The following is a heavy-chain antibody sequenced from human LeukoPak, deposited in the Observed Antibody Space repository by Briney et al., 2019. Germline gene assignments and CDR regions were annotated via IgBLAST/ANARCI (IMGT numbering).Heavy chain of an antibody. CDR1: GGSFSGYY. CDR2: INHSGST. Sequence: SETLSLTCAVYGGSFSGYYWSWIRQPPGKGLEWIGEINHSGSTNYNPSLKSRVTISVDTSKNQFSLKLSSVTAADTAVYYCARGRLVRYRVYYDFWSGYSALDYWGQGTLVTVSS. CDR3: ARGRLVRYRVYYDFWSGYSALDY. J-gene: IGHJ4*02. V-gene: IGHV4-34*01. D-gene: IGHD3-3*01.